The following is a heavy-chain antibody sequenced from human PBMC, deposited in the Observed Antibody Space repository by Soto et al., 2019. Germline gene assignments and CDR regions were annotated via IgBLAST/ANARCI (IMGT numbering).Heavy chain of an antibody. CDR1: GGSISSYY. J-gene: IGHJ4*02. V-gene: IGHV4-59*01. Sequence: SETLSLTCTVSGGSISSYYWSWIRQPPGKGLEWIGYIYYSGSTNYNPSLKSRVTISVDTAKNQFSLKLSSVTAADTAVSYCARAGVYYDILTGYYSYFDYWGQGTLVTVSS. CDR3: ARAGVYYDILTGYYSYFDY. CDR2: IYYSGST. D-gene: IGHD3-9*01.